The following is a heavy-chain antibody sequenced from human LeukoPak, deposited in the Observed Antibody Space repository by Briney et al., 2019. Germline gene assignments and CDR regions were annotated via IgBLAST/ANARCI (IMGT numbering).Heavy chain of an antibody. CDR3: AKDYKSGDGYWDFDY. Sequence: GGSLRLSCAASGFTFSSYAMSWVRQAPGKGLEWVSGIPGDSSTYYADSVKGRFTISRDNSKNTVSLEMNSLRVDDTAVYYCAKDYKSGDGYWDFDYWDQGTLVTVSS. CDR1: GFTFSSYA. J-gene: IGHJ4*02. CDR2: IPGDSST. V-gene: IGHV3-23*01. D-gene: IGHD5-24*01.